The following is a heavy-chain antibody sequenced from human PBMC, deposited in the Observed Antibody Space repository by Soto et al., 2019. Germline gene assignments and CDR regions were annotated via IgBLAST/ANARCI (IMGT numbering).Heavy chain of an antibody. CDR3: ARDRIYSSSWHDY. D-gene: IGHD6-13*01. Sequence: QVQLVESGGGVVQPGRSLRLSCAASGFTFSSYAMHWVRQAPGKGLEWVAVISYDGSNKYYADSVKGRFTISRDNSKNTLYLPMNSLRAEDTAVYYCARDRIYSSSWHDYWGQGTLVTVSS. CDR1: GFTFSSYA. CDR2: ISYDGSNK. V-gene: IGHV3-30-3*01. J-gene: IGHJ4*02.